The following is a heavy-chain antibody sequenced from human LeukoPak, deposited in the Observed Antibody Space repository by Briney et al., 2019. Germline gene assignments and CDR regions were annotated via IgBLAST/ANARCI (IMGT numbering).Heavy chain of an antibody. V-gene: IGHV3-21*01. D-gene: IGHD1-14*01. CDR1: GFTFSSYS. J-gene: IGHJ6*02. CDR2: ISSSSYI. Sequence: PGGSLRLSCAASGFTFSSYSMNWVRQAPGKGLEWVSSISSSSYIYYADSVKGRFTISRDNAENTVYLQMNSLRDDDTAVYYCARGPPGFYGTDVWGQGTTVTVSS. CDR3: ARGPPGFYGTDV.